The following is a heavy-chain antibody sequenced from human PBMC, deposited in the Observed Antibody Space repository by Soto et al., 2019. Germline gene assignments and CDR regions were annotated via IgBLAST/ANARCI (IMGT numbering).Heavy chain of an antibody. J-gene: IGHJ3*02. CDR1: GFPFSTYG. Sequence: QLQLAESGGGVIQPGRSLRLSCEASGFPFSTYGMHWVRQAPGKGLDWVGLISYDGSTKFYTDSVKGRFTMSRDNSKNTLYLQMNNLRPEDTAVYYCAKEKSDSSDHFYSGFEMWGQGTVVIVSS. CDR2: ISYDGSTK. V-gene: IGHV3-30*18. CDR3: AKEKSDSSDHFYSGFEM. D-gene: IGHD6-19*01.